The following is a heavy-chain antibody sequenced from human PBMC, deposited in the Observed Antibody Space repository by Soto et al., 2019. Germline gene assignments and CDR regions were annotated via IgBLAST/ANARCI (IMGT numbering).Heavy chain of an antibody. V-gene: IGHV3-30-3*01. Sequence: QVQLVESGGGVVQPGRSLRLSCAASGFTFSSYAMHWVRQAPGKGLEWVAVISYDGSNKYYADSVKGRFTIYRDNSKNTLYLQMNSLRAEDTAVYYCARDPYSSGWYRRYFQHWGQGTLVTVSS. CDR3: ARDPYSSGWYRRYFQH. J-gene: IGHJ1*01. CDR1: GFTFSSYA. D-gene: IGHD6-19*01. CDR2: ISYDGSNK.